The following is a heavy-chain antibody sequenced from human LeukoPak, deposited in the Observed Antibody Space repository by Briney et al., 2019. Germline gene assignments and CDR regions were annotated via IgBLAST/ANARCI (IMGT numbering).Heavy chain of an antibody. Sequence: ASVKVSCKASGYTFTSYYMHWVRQAPGQGLEWMGIINPGGGSTSYAQKFQGRVTMTRDTSTSTVYMELSSLRSEDTAVYYCARDYGDYVHYYYGMDVWGQGTTVTVSS. CDR1: GYTFTSYY. CDR3: ARDYGDYVHYYYGMDV. CDR2: INPGGGST. D-gene: IGHD4-17*01. V-gene: IGHV1-46*01. J-gene: IGHJ6*02.